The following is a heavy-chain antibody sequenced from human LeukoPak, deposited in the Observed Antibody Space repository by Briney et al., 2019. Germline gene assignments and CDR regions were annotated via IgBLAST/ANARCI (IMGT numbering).Heavy chain of an antibody. CDR2: TYYRSKWYD. D-gene: IGHD7-27*01. J-gene: IGHJ5*01. V-gene: IGHV6-1*01. Sequence: SQTLSLTCALSGDSVSSKNGAWNWIRQSPSGGLEWLVRTYYRSKWYDEYADSVKGRVTISPDTSKHQFSLPVYSVTPEGTAVYYSARELGTRGLYTFDFWSQGTLVTVSS. CDR1: GDSVSSKNGA. CDR3: ARELGTRGLYTFDF.